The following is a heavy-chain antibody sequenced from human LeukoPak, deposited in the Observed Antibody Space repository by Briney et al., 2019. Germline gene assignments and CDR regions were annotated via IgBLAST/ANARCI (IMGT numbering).Heavy chain of an antibody. J-gene: IGHJ4*02. Sequence: ASVTVSCKVSGDTLTELSMHWVRQAPGKRPEWMGGFDPEDGEVIFAQKFQGRVTMTEDTSTDTAYMELTRLTSEDTAVYYCATIFYPSAVFGHWGQGTLVTVSS. D-gene: IGHD6-19*01. CDR1: GDTLTELS. V-gene: IGHV1-24*01. CDR3: ATIFYPSAVFGH. CDR2: FDPEDGEV.